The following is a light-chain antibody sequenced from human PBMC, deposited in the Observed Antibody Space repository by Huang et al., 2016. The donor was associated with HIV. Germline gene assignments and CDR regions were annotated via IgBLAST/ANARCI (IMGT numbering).Light chain of an antibody. CDR2: LVS. CDR1: QSLLHSNGYNY. V-gene: IGKV2-28*01. CDR3: MQALQTPRT. J-gene: IGKJ5*01. Sequence: DIVMPQSPLSLPVTTGEPASISCRSSQSLLHSNGYNYLDLYLQKPGQSPQRLMYLVSKRASGVPDRFSGSGSVTDFTLKISRVEAEDVGVDYCMQALQTPRTFGQGTRLEIK.